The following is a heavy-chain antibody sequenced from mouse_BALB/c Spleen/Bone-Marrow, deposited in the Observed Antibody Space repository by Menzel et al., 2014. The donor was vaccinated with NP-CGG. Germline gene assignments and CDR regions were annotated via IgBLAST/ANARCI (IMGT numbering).Heavy chain of an antibody. CDR1: GYTFTSYW. J-gene: IGHJ2*01. D-gene: IGHD2-14*01. CDR2: FYPGSGST. Sequence: LQQSGSELVRPGASVKLSCKASGYTFTSYWMHWVKQRPGQGLEWIGNFYPGSGSTNYDEKFKRKATLTVDTSSSTAYMQLSSLTSEDSAVYYRTRYRYDVDYFDYWGQGTTLTVSS. V-gene: IGHV1S22*01. CDR3: TRYRYDVDYFDY.